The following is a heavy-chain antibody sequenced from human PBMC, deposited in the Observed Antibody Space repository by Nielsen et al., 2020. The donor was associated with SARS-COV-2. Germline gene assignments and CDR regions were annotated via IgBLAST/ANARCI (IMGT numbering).Heavy chain of an antibody. Sequence: SCAASGFTFSSYEMKWVRQAPGKGLEWVSYISSSGSTIYYADSVKGRFTISRDNAKNSLYLHMNSLRAEDTAVYYCARQGRGYSYGYSDYWGQGTLVTVSS. J-gene: IGHJ4*02. CDR1: GFTFSSYE. V-gene: IGHV3-48*03. D-gene: IGHD5-18*01. CDR3: ARQGRGYSYGYSDY. CDR2: ISSSGSTI.